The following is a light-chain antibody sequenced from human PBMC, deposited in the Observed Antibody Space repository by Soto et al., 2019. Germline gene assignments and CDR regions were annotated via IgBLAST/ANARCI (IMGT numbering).Light chain of an antibody. CDR1: QSISSW. CDR2: DAS. V-gene: IGKV1-5*01. CDR3: QQYSSYWT. Sequence: DIQMTQSPSTLSASVGDRVTLTCRASQSISSWLAWYQQKPGKAPKVLIYDASSLESGVPSRFSGSGSGTEFTLTISSLQPEDFATYYCQQYSSYWTFGQGTKVEIK. J-gene: IGKJ1*01.